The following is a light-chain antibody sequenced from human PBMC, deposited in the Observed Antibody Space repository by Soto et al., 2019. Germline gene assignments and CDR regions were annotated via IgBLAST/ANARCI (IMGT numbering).Light chain of an antibody. J-gene: IGKJ3*01. CDR3: LQTYSPPLA. V-gene: IGKV1-39*01. CDR2: DVS. Sequence: DIQMTQSPSSLSASVGDRVTITCRASQRISAYLNWYQQKPGEAPKLLIFDVSVLESGVPLRFSGSGSETDFTLSISSLQPEDFATYYCLQTYSPPLAFGPGTTVDFK. CDR1: QRISAY.